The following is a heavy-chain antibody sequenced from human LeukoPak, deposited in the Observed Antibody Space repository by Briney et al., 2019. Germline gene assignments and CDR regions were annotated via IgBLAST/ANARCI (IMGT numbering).Heavy chain of an antibody. Sequence: PGRSLRLSCAASGFTFISYSMNSVRHDPGKGLEWVSGISWNSGSITYADSVKGRFTISRENAKNSMYLQLNSLRAEDTAADYCARAPTYGSGSSFDYWGQGTLVTVSS. CDR3: ARAPTYGSGSSFDY. V-gene: IGHV3-9*01. CDR1: GFTFISYS. D-gene: IGHD3-10*01. J-gene: IGHJ4*02. CDR2: ISWNSGSI.